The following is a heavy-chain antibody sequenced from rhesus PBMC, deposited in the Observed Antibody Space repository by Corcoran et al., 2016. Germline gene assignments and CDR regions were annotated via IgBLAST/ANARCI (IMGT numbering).Heavy chain of an antibody. J-gene: IGHJ4*01. V-gene: IGHV4-169*01. CDR3: ARAERQLERGGYYFDY. Sequence: QLQLQESGPGLVKPSETLSVTCAVSGGSISSSYWSWIRQAPGKGLEWIGYIYGGGSSTNHNPSLKSRVTLSVDTSKNQLSLKLSSVTTADTAVYYCARAERQLERGGYYFDYWGQGVLVTVSS. CDR2: IYGGGSST. CDR1: GGSISSSY. D-gene: IGHD6-25*01.